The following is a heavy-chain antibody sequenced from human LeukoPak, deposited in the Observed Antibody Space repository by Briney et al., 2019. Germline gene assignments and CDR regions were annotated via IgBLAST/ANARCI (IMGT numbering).Heavy chain of an antibody. CDR2: ISSSSSYI. J-gene: IGHJ4*02. Sequence: GGSLRLSCAASGFTFSSYSMNWVRQAPGKGLEWVSSISSSSSYIYYADSVKGRFTISRDNAKNSLYLQMNSLRAEDTAVCYCARDTVGRSGYFNYWGQGTLVTVSS. CDR3: ARDTVGRSGYFNY. CDR1: GFTFSSYS. V-gene: IGHV3-21*01. D-gene: IGHD4-23*01.